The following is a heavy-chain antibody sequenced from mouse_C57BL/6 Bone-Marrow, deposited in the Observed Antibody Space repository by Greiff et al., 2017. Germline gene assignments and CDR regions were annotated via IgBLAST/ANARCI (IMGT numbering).Heavy chain of an antibody. CDR1: GYSITSGYY. J-gene: IGHJ3*01. CDR3: ASSDGYDGEVAY. Sequence: EVQLQESGPGLVKPSQSLSLTCSVTGYSITSGYYWNWIRQFPGNKLEWMGYISYDGSNKYNPSLKNRISITRDTSKNQFFLKLNSVTTEDTATYYCASSDGYDGEVAYWGQGTLVTVSA. D-gene: IGHD2-2*01. CDR2: ISYDGSN. V-gene: IGHV3-6*01.